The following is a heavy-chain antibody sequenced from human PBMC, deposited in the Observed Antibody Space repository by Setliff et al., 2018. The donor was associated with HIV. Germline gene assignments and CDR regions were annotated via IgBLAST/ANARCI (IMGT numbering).Heavy chain of an antibody. CDR1: GGTFSSYA. CDR3: ARDSDNFWSGYYAAFDY. V-gene: IGHV1-69*10. D-gene: IGHD3-3*01. Sequence: GASVKVSCKASGGTFSSYAFNWVRQAPGQGLEWMGGIIPISGITNYAQKFQGRVRFTADKSTSTAYMELSSLRSEDTAMYYCARDSDNFWSGYYAAFDYWGQGTLVTVSS. CDR2: IIPISGIT. J-gene: IGHJ4*02.